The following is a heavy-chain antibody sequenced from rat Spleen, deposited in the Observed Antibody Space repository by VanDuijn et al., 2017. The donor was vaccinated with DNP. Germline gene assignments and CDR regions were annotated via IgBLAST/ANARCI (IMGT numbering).Heavy chain of an antibody. CDR2: IIYDGSSA. Sequence: EVQLVESGGGLVQPGRSLKLSCAASGFTFSDYNMAWVRQAPKKGLEWVATIIYDGSSAFYGDSVKGRFTISRDDAKSTLYLELNSLRSEDTATYYCTRLDIAPIGDYWGQGAMVTVSS. V-gene: IGHV5-22*01. D-gene: IGHD1-2*01. CDR1: GFTFSDYN. CDR3: TRLDIAPIGDY. J-gene: IGHJ2*01.